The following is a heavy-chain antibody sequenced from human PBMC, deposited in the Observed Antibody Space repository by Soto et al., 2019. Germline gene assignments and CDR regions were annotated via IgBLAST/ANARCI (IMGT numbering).Heavy chain of an antibody. CDR2: VYFSGST. CDR3: ASFGVRVNSPGNWFDP. V-gene: IGHV4-4*07. Sequence: QVQLQESGPGLVKPLETLSLTCTVSGGSISSYYWSWIRQPAGKGLEWIGRVYFSGSTKYKSSLQSRVPMSVDTSKNQFSLKLSSVTAADTAVYYCASFGVRVNSPGNWFDPWGQGTLVTVSS. CDR1: GGSISSYY. J-gene: IGHJ5*02. D-gene: IGHD2-8*02.